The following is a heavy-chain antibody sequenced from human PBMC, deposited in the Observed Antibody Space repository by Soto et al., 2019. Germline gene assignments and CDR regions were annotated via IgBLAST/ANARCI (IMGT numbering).Heavy chain of an antibody. CDR2: ISYDGGHK. CDR1: EFTFSSYA. Sequence: QVQLVESGGGVVHPERSLRLSCSASEFTFSSYAMHWVRQAPGKGLEWVAGISYDGGHKFYGDSVRGRFTISRDSAKTTGLLQMNSLRPEDTAAYYCARVKTDYSNPRGPFFFYGMDVWGQGTTVTVSS. V-gene: IGHV3-30-3*01. J-gene: IGHJ6*02. D-gene: IGHD4-4*01. CDR3: ARVKTDYSNPRGPFFFYGMDV.